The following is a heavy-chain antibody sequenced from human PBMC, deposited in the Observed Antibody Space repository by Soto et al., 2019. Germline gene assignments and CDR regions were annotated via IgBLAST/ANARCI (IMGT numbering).Heavy chain of an antibody. V-gene: IGHV3-23*01. CDR2: ISGSGGST. D-gene: IGHD3-16*01. Sequence: GGSLRLSCAASGFTFSSYAMSWVRQAPGKGLEWVSAISGSGGSTYYADSVKGRFTISRDNSKNTLYLQMNSLRAEDTAVYYCAKSWHMITFGGVMLSGWGQGTLVTVSS. J-gene: IGHJ4*02. CDR3: AKSWHMITFGGVMLSG. CDR1: GFTFSSYA.